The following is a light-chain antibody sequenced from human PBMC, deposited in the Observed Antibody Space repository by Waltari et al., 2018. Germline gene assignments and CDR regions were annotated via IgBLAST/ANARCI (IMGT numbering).Light chain of an antibody. CDR3: QSFDNSLSGYVV. Sequence: QSVLTQPPSLSGAPGQRVTISCTGSSSNIGAGYDVHWYQHLPETAPRLLLYGSRSRPSGVPDRFSGSKSGTSASLAITGLQAEDEAEYYCQSFDNSLSGYVVFGGGTKLTVL. CDR2: GSR. V-gene: IGLV1-40*01. J-gene: IGLJ2*01. CDR1: SSNIGAGYD.